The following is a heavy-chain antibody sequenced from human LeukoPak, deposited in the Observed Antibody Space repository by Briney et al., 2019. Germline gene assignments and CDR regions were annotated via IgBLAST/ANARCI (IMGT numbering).Heavy chain of an antibody. D-gene: IGHD2-2*01. CDR1: AYTSPNYG. CDR3: ALPAKGAFFYYYMEV. CDR2: ISTYNGNT. Sequence: ASVKVSCKAPAYTSPNYGITWVRQAPGRGLEWMGWISTYNGNTQYAQKFQGRVTMTTDTPTKTVYMELSNLRSNDTAVYYCALPAKGAFFYYYMEVWGKGTTVTVSS. V-gene: IGHV1-18*01. J-gene: IGHJ6*03.